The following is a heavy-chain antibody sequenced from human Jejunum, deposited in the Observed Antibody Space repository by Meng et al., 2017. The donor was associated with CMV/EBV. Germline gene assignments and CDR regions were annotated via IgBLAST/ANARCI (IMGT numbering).Heavy chain of an antibody. V-gene: IGHV4-30-4*01. J-gene: IGHJ5*02. CDR2: IYYSGNT. CDR3: ARVSSYYYGSGKYFRWFDP. D-gene: IGHD3-10*01. Sequence: VGTSWSWIRQPPGKGLEWIGHIYYSGNTYYNSSLKSRLTISVDTSKNQFSLRLSSMTAADAAPYYCARVSSYYYGSGKYFRWFDPWGQGTLVTVSS. CDR1: VGTS.